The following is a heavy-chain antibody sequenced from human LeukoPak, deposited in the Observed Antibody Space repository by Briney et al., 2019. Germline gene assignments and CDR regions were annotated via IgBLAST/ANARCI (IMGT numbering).Heavy chain of an antibody. J-gene: IGHJ4*02. Sequence: GGSLRLSCAASGFTFSSYGMHWVRQAPGKGLEWVAVISYDGSNKYYADSVKGRFTISRDNSKNTLYLQMNSLRAEDTAVYYCAKDPSPPLGHFDDWGQGTLVTVSA. V-gene: IGHV3-30*18. CDR3: AKDPSPPLGHFDD. CDR2: ISYDGSNK. CDR1: GFTFSSYG.